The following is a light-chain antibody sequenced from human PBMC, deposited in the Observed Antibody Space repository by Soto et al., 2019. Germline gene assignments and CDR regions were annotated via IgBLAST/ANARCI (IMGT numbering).Light chain of an antibody. CDR3: SSYAGSSTYV. Sequence: QSALTQPPSASGSPGQSVAISFTGTSGDVGGYTHVSWFQQHPGKAPKLMIYDVSKRPSGVPDRFSGSKSGNTASLTVSGLQAEDEADYYCSSYAGSSTYVFGTGTKVTVL. V-gene: IGLV2-8*01. CDR1: SGDVGGYTH. CDR2: DVS. J-gene: IGLJ1*01.